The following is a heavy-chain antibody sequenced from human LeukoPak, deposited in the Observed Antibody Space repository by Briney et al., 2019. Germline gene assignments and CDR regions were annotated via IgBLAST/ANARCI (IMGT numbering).Heavy chain of an antibody. V-gene: IGHV3-30*04. J-gene: IGHJ6*02. CDR3: ARVIRSDFWSGYYPYYYYGMDV. Sequence: GGSLRLSCAASGFTFSSYAMHWVRQAPGKGLEWVAVISYDGSNKYYAGSVKGRFTISRDNSKNTLYLQMNSLRAEDTAVYYCARVIRSDFWSGYYPYYYYGMDVWGQGTTVTVSS. CDR2: ISYDGSNK. CDR1: GFTFSSYA. D-gene: IGHD3-3*01.